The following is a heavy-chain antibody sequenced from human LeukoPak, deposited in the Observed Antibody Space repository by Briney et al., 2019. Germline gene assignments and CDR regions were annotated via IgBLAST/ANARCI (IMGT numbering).Heavy chain of an antibody. CDR3: TRSGTYVFDF. Sequence: VGSLRLSCAASGFTFSNYWMSWVRQAPGKGLEWVANIKQDGSDIYYVDSVKGRFTISRDNAKNSLYLQMNSLRAEDTAVYYCTRSGTYVFDFWGQGTLVTVSS. CDR2: IKQDGSDI. V-gene: IGHV3-7*01. J-gene: IGHJ4*01. CDR1: GFTFSNYW. D-gene: IGHD1-26*01.